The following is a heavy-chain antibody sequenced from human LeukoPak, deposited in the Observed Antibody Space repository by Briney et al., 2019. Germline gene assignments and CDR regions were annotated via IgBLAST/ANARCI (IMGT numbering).Heavy chain of an antibody. D-gene: IGHD2-15*01. V-gene: IGHV3-23*01. J-gene: IGHJ4*02. CDR1: GFTFSNYV. Sequence: GGSLRLSCAASGFTFSNYVMSWIRQAPGKGLEWVSTFSGIVGITYYADSVKGRFTIFRDNSKNTLYLQMNSLRAEDTAVYYCAKDLGHCSGGNCHDYFENWGQGTLVTVSS. CDR3: AKDLGHCSGGNCHDYFEN. CDR2: FSGIVGIT.